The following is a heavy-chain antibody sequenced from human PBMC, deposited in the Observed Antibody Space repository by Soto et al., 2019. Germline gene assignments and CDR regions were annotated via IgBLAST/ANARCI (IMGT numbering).Heavy chain of an antibody. V-gene: IGHV3-7*01. CDR3: ARGGTAVAGTIFDY. D-gene: IGHD6-19*01. Sequence: GGSLRLSCAASGFTFSSYWMSWVRQAPGKGLEWVANIKQDGSEKYYVDSVKGRFTISRDNAKNSLYLQMNSLRAEDTAVYYCARGGTAVAGTIFDYWGQGTLVTVSS. J-gene: IGHJ4*02. CDR1: GFTFSSYW. CDR2: IKQDGSEK.